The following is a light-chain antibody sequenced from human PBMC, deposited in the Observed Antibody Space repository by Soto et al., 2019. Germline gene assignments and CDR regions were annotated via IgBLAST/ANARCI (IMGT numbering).Light chain of an antibody. J-gene: IGKJ2*01. CDR3: QQSYSTPQT. CDR2: AAS. CDR1: QSISFS. Sequence: DIQMTQSPSSLSASVGDRVTITCRASQSISFSLNWYQQKPGKAPKLLIFAASSLQSGVPSRFSGSGSGTDFTLTISSLQPEDFATYYCQQSYSTPQTFGQGTKLEIK. V-gene: IGKV1-39*01.